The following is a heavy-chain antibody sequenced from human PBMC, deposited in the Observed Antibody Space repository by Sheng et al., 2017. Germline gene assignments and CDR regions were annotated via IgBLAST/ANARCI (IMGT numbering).Heavy chain of an antibody. Sequence: QVQLVESGGGVVQPGRSLRLSCAASGFTFSSYGMHWVRQTPGKGLEWVAVIWHDGSKKYYEDAVKGRFSISRDNSKNTLYVQMNSLRAEDTAVYYCARAECSRNCDAISFWYFDLWGRGTVVTVSS. CDR3: ARAECSRNCDAISFWYFDL. CDR1: GFTFSSYG. CDR2: IWHDGSKK. J-gene: IGHJ2*01. D-gene: IGHD2-2*01. V-gene: IGHV3-33*01.